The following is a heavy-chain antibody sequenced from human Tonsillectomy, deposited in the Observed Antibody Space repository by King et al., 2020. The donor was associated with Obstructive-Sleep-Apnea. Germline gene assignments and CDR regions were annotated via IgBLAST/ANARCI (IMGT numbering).Heavy chain of an antibody. CDR1: GFTFTSYA. CDR2: ISGRGGNI. D-gene: IGHD3-22*01. CDR3: AQSTYDYDGSVYPGSYYFEY. J-gene: IGHJ4*02. Sequence: VQLVESGGDSVQPGGSLRLSCAASGFTFTSYAMSWVRQAPGKGLEWVSNISGRGGNIHYADSVKGRFTISRDNSRNTVFLQLNTLRAEDTAVYYCAQSTYDYDGSVYPGSYYFEYWGQGTLVTVSS. V-gene: IGHV3-23*04.